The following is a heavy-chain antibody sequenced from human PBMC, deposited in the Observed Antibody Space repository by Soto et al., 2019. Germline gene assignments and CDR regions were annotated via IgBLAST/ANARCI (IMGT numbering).Heavy chain of an antibody. V-gene: IGHV1-69*19. CDR1: GGTFNTYA. D-gene: IGHD3-10*01. J-gene: IGHJ4*02. CDR3: AREVQVQTPAFVY. CDR2: ISPMFGAA. Sequence: QVQLVQSGAEMKKPGSSVKVSCQSSGGTFNTYAMNWVRQAPGQGPEWMGDISPMFGAANYAPKFQGRVTITADESTGTSYMQLSSLTSEETALYFCAREVQVQTPAFVYWGQGTLVTVSS.